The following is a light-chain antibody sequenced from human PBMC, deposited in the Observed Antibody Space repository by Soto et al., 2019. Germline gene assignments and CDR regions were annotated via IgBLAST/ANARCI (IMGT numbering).Light chain of an antibody. V-gene: IGKV3-20*01. Sequence: EIVLTQSPGTLSLSPGERATLSCRASQSVSSNFLAWYQQKLGQPPRLLIYGASSRATGIPDRFSGSGSGTDFTLTINRLEPEDFAVYYCQQYGSSAYTFGQGTKLEIK. CDR2: GAS. J-gene: IGKJ2*01. CDR3: QQYGSSAYT. CDR1: QSVSSNF.